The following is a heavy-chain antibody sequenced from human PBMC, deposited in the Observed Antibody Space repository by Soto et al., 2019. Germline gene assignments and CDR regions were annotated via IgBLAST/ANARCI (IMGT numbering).Heavy chain of an antibody. Sequence: GVSLKLSCEASGFTFNSYGMHWVRQSPGKGLEWVAGILYDGTNRYYADSVKGRFTISRDNSKNTLYLQMNSLRVEDTAVYYCAKRRGQNYDFWSGYYFDHWGQGTLVTVSS. D-gene: IGHD3-3*01. J-gene: IGHJ4*02. CDR2: ILYDGTNR. V-gene: IGHV3-30*18. CDR3: AKRRGQNYDFWSGYYFDH. CDR1: GFTFNSYG.